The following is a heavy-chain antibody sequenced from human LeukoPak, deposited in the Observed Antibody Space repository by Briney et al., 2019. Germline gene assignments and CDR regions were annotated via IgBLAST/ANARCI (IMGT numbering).Heavy chain of an antibody. Sequence: SGPTLVKPTQTLTLTCTFSGFSLTTNGVGVGWIRQPPAKALEGLALIYWDDEKRYSPSLRTRLTITKDTSKSQVVLTLTNMDPVDTATYYCAHLYFYNSGGYSRAFDYWGQGTLVTVSS. CDR1: GFSLTTNGVG. D-gene: IGHD3-22*01. J-gene: IGHJ4*02. V-gene: IGHV2-5*02. CDR2: IYWDDEK. CDR3: AHLYFYNSGGYSRAFDY.